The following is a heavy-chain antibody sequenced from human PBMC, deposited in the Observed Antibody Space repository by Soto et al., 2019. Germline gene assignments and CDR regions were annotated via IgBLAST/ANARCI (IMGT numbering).Heavy chain of an antibody. CDR1: GAYISSVGSS. CDR3: HIDQRKSNYFES. Sequence: TLSLTCDVSGAYISSVGSSLSWIRQPPGKGLEWVGNIPQTGFTYYYQSLQSRVTISLDRSNNQFSLNLSSVPALVTALYFCHIDQRKSNYFESWGQRSRASVS. CDR2: IPQTGFT. V-gene: IGHV4-30-2*01. J-gene: IGHJ4*02.